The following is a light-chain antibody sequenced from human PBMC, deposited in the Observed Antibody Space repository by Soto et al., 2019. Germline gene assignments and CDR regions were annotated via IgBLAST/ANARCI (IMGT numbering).Light chain of an antibody. CDR1: QSLGYSDGNTY. V-gene: IGKV2-24*01. J-gene: IGKJ1*01. CDR3: MQFAHFPRT. CDR2: QIS. Sequence: DVVLTQTPLSSPVTLGQPASISCRSSQSLGYSDGNTYLSWLQQRPGQPPRLLIYQISNRFSGVPDRFSGSGAGTEFTLNISRVEAEDVGVYYCMQFAHFPRTFGQGTKLEI.